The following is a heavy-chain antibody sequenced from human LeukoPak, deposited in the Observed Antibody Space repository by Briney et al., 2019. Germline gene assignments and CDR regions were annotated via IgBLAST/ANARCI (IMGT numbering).Heavy chain of an antibody. V-gene: IGHV3-33*01. J-gene: IGHJ4*02. D-gene: IGHD3-10*01. Sequence: PGGSLRLSCAASGFTFSSYGIHWVRQAPGNGLEWVAVIWNDGSKRYYADSEKGRFAISRGNSKDMVYLQMNSLRGEDTAVYYCARGRVYYGSGSPPPDYWGLGTLVTVSS. CDR1: GFTFSSYG. CDR3: ARGRVYYGSGSPPPDY. CDR2: IWNDGSKR.